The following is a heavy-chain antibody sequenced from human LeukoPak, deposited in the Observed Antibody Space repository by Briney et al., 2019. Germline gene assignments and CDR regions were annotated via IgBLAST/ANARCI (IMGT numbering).Heavy chain of an antibody. Sequence: PGGSLRLSCTVSGFTVSSNSMSWVRQAPGKGLEWVSFIYSDNTHYSDSVKGRFTISRDNAKNSLYLQMNSLRAEDTAVYYCSAGEGYYDSSDYYSAWAFNVWGQGTMVTVSS. D-gene: IGHD3-22*01. V-gene: IGHV3-53*01. J-gene: IGHJ3*01. CDR1: GFTVSSNS. CDR2: IYSDNT. CDR3: SAGEGYYDSSDYYSAWAFNV.